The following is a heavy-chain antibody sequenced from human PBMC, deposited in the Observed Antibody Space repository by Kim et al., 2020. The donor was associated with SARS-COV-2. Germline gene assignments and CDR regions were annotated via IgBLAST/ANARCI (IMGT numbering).Heavy chain of an antibody. CDR1: GFTFSSYT. J-gene: IGHJ4*02. D-gene: IGHD6-19*01. V-gene: IGHV3-21*01. CDR3: AEVLSSGWSYFDY. CDR2: ISSSSSYI. Sequence: GGSLRLSCAASGFTFSSYTMNWVRQAPGKGLEWVSSISSSSSYIYYADSVKGRFTISRDNDKNSLYLQMNSLRAEDTAVYYCAEVLSSGWSYFDYWGQGTLVTVSS.